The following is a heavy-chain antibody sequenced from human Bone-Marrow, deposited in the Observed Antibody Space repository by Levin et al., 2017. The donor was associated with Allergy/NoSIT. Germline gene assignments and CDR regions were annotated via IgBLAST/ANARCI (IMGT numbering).Heavy chain of an antibody. CDR1: GFSLSDHY. Sequence: GESLKISCAASGFSLSDHYMDWVRQAPGKGLEWVGRIRDKANGDSTEYPASVKGRFTISRDESKNLLYLQMINLKTEDTAVYYCARFDYPYQYDVDVWGQGTTVTVSS. J-gene: IGHJ6*02. V-gene: IGHV3-72*01. D-gene: IGHD3-9*01. CDR3: ARFDYPYQYDVDV. CDR2: IRDKANGDST.